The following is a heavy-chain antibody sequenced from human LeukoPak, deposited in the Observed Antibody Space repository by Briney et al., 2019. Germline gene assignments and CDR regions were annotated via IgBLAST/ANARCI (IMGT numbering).Heavy chain of an antibody. J-gene: IGHJ6*04. CDR2: ISSSGSTI. CDR1: GFTFSSYE. CDR3: AELGITMIGGV. Sequence: GGSLGLSCAASGFTFSSYEMNWVRQASGKGLEWVSYISSSGSTIYYADSVKGRFTISRDNAKNSLYLQMNSLRAEDTAVYYCAELGITMIGGVWGKGTTVTISS. D-gene: IGHD3-10*02. V-gene: IGHV3-48*03.